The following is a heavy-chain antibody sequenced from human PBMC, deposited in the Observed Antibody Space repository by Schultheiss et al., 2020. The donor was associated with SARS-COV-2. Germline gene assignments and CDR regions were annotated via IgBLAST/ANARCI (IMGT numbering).Heavy chain of an antibody. D-gene: IGHD3-3*01. CDR3: ARGNDFVYFFDS. CDR2: INHSAST. CDR1: GGSIRSGESY. V-gene: IGHV4-30-4*01. J-gene: IGHJ4*02. Sequence: SQTLSLTCTVSGGSIRSGESYWSWIRQPPGKGLEWVGEINHSASTNYNPSLKSRVTMSVDTSKNQFSLKLTSLTAADTAIYYCARGNDFVYFFDSWGQGTLVTVSS.